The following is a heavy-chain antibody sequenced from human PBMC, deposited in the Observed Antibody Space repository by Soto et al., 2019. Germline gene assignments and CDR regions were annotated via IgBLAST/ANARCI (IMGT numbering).Heavy chain of an antibody. D-gene: IGHD3-3*02. CDR2: ISISGFTV. V-gene: IGHV3-48*01. Sequence: AGGSLRLSCAASGITYSTSAMSWVRQAPGKGLEWVSYISISGFTVYYADSVRGRFAISKDNAKNSLYLEMSSLIPEDTAVYYCVREGIRGPDGPYWGRGTPVTGSS. CDR3: VREGIRGPDGPY. J-gene: IGHJ4*02. CDR1: GITYSTSA.